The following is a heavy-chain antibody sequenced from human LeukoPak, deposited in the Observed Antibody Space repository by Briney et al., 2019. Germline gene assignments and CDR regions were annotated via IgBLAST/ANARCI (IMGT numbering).Heavy chain of an antibody. Sequence: ASVKVSCKASGYTFTSYDINWVRQGTGQGLEWVGWMNPNSGNTGYAQKFQGRVTMTRNTSISTAYMELSSLRSEDTAVYYCARNPTVTTRRPRTSWFDPWGQGTLVTVSS. CDR3: ARNPTVTTRRPRTSWFDP. D-gene: IGHD4-17*01. V-gene: IGHV1-8*01. CDR1: GYTFTSYD. CDR2: MNPNSGNT. J-gene: IGHJ5*02.